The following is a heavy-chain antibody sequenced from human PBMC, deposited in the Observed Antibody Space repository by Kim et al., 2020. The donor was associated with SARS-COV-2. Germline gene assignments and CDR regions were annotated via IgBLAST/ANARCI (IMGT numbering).Heavy chain of an antibody. V-gene: IGHV4-34*01. CDR2: INHSGST. D-gene: IGHD3-10*01. J-gene: IGHJ5*02. Sequence: SETLSLTCAVYGGSFSGYYWSWFRQPPGKGLEWIGEINHSGSTNYNPSLKSRVTISVDTTKNQFSLKLSTVTAADTAVYYCSRGLLLWFGELSSWFDPWGQGTLVTVSS. CDR3: SRGLLLWFGELSSWFDP. CDR1: GGSFSGYY.